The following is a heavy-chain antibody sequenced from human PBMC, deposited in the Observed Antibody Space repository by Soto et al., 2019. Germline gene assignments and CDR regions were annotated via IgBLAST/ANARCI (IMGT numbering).Heavy chain of an antibody. J-gene: IGHJ4*02. V-gene: IGHV4-30-2*01. Sequence: SETLSLTCAVSGGSISSGGYSWSWIRRPPGKGLEWIGYIYHSGSTYYNPSLKSRVTISVDRSKNQFSLKLSSVTAADTAVYYCARGVTVRFDYWGQGTLVTVSS. CDR3: ARGVTVRFDY. CDR2: IYHSGST. CDR1: GGSISSGGYS. D-gene: IGHD4-17*01.